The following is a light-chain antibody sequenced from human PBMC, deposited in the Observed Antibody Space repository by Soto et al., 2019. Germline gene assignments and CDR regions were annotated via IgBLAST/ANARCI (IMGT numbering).Light chain of an antibody. V-gene: IGKV2D-29*01. Sequence: DVVMTQTPLSLSVIPGQPASISCKSSQSLLHTNGKTYMYWYLQKPGQPPQLLIYELSNRFSGVXDXFSGSGSGTDFTLEISRVEADDVGVYYCMQSRQVPWTFGQGTKVEIK. CDR3: MQSRQVPWT. CDR2: ELS. J-gene: IGKJ1*01. CDR1: QSLLHTNGKTY.